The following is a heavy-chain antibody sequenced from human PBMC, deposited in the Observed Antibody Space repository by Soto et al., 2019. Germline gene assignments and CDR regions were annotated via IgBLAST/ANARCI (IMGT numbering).Heavy chain of an antibody. D-gene: IGHD2-2*02. Sequence: ASVKVSCEASGYSFTSYGISWVRQAPGQGLEWMGWISAYNGNTNYAQKLQGRVTMTTDTSTSTAYMELRSLRSDDTAVYYCARLLYCISTSCFTAFDIWGQGTMVTVSS. CDR2: ISAYNGNT. V-gene: IGHV1-18*01. CDR1: GYSFTSYG. CDR3: ARLLYCISTSCFTAFDI. J-gene: IGHJ3*02.